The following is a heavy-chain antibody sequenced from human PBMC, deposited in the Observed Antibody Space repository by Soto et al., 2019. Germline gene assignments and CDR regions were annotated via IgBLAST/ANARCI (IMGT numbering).Heavy chain of an antibody. Sequence: QVQLQESGPGLVKPSETLSLTCTVSGGSVSSGSYYWSWIRQPPGKGLEWIGYIYYSGSTNYNPSLKSRVTISVDTSKNQFSLKLSSVTAADTAVYYCARFGIAVAGTSFDYWGQGTLVTVSS. CDR3: ARFGIAVAGTSFDY. CDR2: IYYSGST. CDR1: GGSVSSGSYY. V-gene: IGHV4-61*01. D-gene: IGHD6-19*01. J-gene: IGHJ4*02.